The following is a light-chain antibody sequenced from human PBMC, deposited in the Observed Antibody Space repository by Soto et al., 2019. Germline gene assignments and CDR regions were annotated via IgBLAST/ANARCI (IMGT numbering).Light chain of an antibody. CDR1: SSNIGSNY. Sequence: QSVLTQPPSASGTPGQRVTISCSGSSSNIGSNYVYWYQQLPGTAPKLLIYRNNQRPSGVPDRFSGSKSGTSASLATSGLRSEDEADYYCAAWDDSLSGVVFGGGTKLTV. CDR2: RNN. J-gene: IGLJ2*01. CDR3: AAWDDSLSGVV. V-gene: IGLV1-47*01.